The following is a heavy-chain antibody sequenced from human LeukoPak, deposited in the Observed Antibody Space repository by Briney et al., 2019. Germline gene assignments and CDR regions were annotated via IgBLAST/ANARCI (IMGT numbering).Heavy chain of an antibody. CDR3: SREWGNGNDLRPDS. V-gene: IGHV3-49*03. D-gene: IGHD1-1*01. CDR1: GFTFREFA. CDR2: IRSSIYGGTP. Sequence: GGSLRLSCTSSGFTFREFAVSWFRQAPGRGLEWIGFIRSSIYGGTPKAAASVKGRFIFSRDDSKGVAYLRMNSLKTDDTAVYYCSREWGNGNDLRPDSWGQGTLVTVSS. J-gene: IGHJ4*02.